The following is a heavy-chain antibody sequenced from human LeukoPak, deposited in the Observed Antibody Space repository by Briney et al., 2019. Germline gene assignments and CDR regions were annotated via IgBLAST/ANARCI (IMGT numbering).Heavy chain of an antibody. Sequence: GGSLRLSCAASGFTFSSYGMSWVRQAPGKGLEWVSAISGSGGSTYYADSVKGRFTISRDNSKNTLYLQMNSLRAEDTAVYYCAKDPLIYDYVWGSYRYEGYFDYWGQGTLVTVSS. J-gene: IGHJ4*02. CDR2: ISGSGGST. D-gene: IGHD3-16*02. CDR1: GFTFSSYG. CDR3: AKDPLIYDYVWGSYRYEGYFDY. V-gene: IGHV3-23*01.